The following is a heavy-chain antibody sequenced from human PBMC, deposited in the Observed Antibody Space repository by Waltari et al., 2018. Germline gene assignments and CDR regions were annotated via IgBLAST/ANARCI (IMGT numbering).Heavy chain of an antibody. V-gene: IGHV1-69-2*01. CDR2: VEPEDGET. Sequence: EVQLVQSGAEVKKPGATVKISCKASGYTFTDYYMHWVQQAPGKGLEWMGRVEPEDGETRYAEKFHGRVTITADTSTDTAYMELSSLRSEDTAVYYCATPPGDYDYVWGSYRPSSLGYWGQGTLVTVSS. J-gene: IGHJ4*02. D-gene: IGHD3-16*02. CDR3: ATPPGDYDYVWGSYRPSSLGY. CDR1: GYTFTDYY.